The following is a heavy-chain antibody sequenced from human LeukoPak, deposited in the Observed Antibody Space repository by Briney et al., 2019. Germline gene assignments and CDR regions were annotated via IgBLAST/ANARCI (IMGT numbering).Heavy chain of an antibody. D-gene: IGHD6-19*01. CDR1: GSSISSYY. CDR3: ARGNGWYYY. Sequence: PSETLSLTCTVSGSSISSYYWSWIRQPPWKGLDWIGYIYYSGSTNYNPSLKSRVTISVDTSKNQFSRKLSSVTAAEAAVYYCARGNGWYYYWGQGALVTVSS. J-gene: IGHJ4*02. CDR2: IYYSGST. V-gene: IGHV4-59*01.